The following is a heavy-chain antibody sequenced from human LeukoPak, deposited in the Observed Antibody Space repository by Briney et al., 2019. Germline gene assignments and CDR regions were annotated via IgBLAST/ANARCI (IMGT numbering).Heavy chain of an antibody. D-gene: IGHD3-9*01. CDR3: ARSKDDILTGYYWGAFDI. CDR2: INPSGGST. J-gene: IGHJ3*02. V-gene: IGHV1-46*01. CDR1: GYTFTSYY. Sequence: EASVNVSCKASGYTFTSYYMHWVRQAPGQGLEWMGIINPSGGSTSYAQKFQGRVTMTRDTSTSTVYMELSSLRSEDTAVYYCARSKDDILTGYYWGAFDIWGQGTMVTVSS.